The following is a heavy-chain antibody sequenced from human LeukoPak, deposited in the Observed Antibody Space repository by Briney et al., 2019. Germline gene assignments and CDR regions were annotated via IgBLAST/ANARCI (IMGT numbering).Heavy chain of an antibody. CDR2: IIPIFGTA. Sequence: GASVKVSCKASGGTFSSYAISWVRQAPGQGLEWMGGIIPIFGTANYAQKFQGRVTITADESTSTAYMELSSLRSEDTAVYYCARILSDYYDFWSGGPYYYMDVWGKGTTVTVSS. CDR3: ARILSDYYDFWSGGPYYYMDV. V-gene: IGHV1-69*13. J-gene: IGHJ6*03. D-gene: IGHD3-3*01. CDR1: GGTFSSYA.